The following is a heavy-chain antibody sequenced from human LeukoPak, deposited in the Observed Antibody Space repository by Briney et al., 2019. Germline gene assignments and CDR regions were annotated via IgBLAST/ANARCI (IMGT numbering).Heavy chain of an antibody. D-gene: IGHD3-9*01. CDR3: ARAMRYYDILTALGY. CDR2: INPSGGST. J-gene: IGHJ4*02. V-gene: IGHV1-46*01. CDR1: GYTFTSYY. Sequence: ASVKVSCKASGYTFTSYYMHWVRQAPGQGLEWMGIINPSGGSTSYVQKFQGRVTMTRDMSTSTVYMELSSLRSEDTAVYYCARAMRYYDILTALGYWGQGTLVTVSS.